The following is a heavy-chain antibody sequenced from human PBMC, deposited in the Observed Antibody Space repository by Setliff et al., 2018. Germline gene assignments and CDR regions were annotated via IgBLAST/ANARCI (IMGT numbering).Heavy chain of an antibody. CDR1: GGSISSYY. CDR2: IYYSGST. V-gene: IGHV4-59*12. Sequence: SETLSLTCTVSGGSISSYYWSWVRQPPGKGLEWIGYIYYSGSTNYNPSPKSRVTISVDTSKNQFSLKLSSVTAADTAVYYCARDNNPGYRGYWGRFDYWGQGTLVTVSS. J-gene: IGHJ4*02. CDR3: ARDNNPGYRGYWGRFDY. D-gene: IGHD3-16*02.